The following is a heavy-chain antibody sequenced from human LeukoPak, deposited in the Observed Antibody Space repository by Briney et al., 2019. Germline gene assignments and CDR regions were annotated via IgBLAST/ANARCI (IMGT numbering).Heavy chain of an antibody. Sequence: SETLSLTCTVSGGSISSSSYYWGWIRQPPGKGLEWIGSIYYSGSTYYNPSLKSRVTISVDTSKNQFSLKLSSVTAADTAVYYCARDPIDTAMVTGEGFDYWGQGTLVTVSS. CDR1: GGSISSSSYY. J-gene: IGHJ4*02. CDR3: ARDPIDTAMVTGEGFDY. D-gene: IGHD5-18*01. V-gene: IGHV4-39*07. CDR2: IYYSGST.